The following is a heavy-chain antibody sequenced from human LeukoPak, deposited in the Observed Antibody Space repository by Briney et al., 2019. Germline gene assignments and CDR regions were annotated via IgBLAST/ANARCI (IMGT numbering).Heavy chain of an antibody. J-gene: IGHJ4*02. Sequence: LASETLSLTCAVYGGSFSGYYWSWIRQPPGKGLEWVSGINWNGGSTGYADSVKGRFTISRDNAKNSLYLRMNSLRAEDTALYYCARAGMIGTPYPDYWGQGTLVTVSS. CDR1: GGSFSGYY. CDR2: INWNGGST. CDR3: ARAGMIGTPYPDY. D-gene: IGHD3-22*01. V-gene: IGHV3-20*04.